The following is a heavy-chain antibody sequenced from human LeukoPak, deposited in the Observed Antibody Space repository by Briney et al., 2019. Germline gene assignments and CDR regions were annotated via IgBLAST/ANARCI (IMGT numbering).Heavy chain of an antibody. CDR3: AKDPTYSGYGGLDV. J-gene: IGHJ6*04. CDR2: ISGSGGST. CDR1: GFTFSSYA. D-gene: IGHD5-12*01. V-gene: IGHV3-23*01. Sequence: PGGSLRLSCAASGFTFSSYAMSWVRQAPGKGLEWVSAISGSGGSTYYADSVKGRFTISRDNSKNTLYLQMNSLRSDDTAVYYCAKDPTYSGYGGLDVWGKGTTVTISS.